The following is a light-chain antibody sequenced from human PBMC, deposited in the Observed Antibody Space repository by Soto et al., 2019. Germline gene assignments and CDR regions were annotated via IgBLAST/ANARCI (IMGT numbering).Light chain of an antibody. J-gene: IGKJ1*01. CDR1: QSVTTN. V-gene: IGKV3-15*01. CDR3: QQYDDWPLT. Sequence: EIVMTQSPATLSVSPGERATLSCRANQSVTTNLAWYQQMRGQPPRLLIYRATARAGNTPGRFGGSGSGTDFTLTISRLQSEDFAIYYCQQYDDWPLTFGQGTKVDIK. CDR2: RAT.